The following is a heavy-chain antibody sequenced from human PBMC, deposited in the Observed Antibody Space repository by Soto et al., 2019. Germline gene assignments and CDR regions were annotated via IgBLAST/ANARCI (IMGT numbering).Heavy chain of an antibody. CDR2: XXWDDDE. J-gene: IGHJ4*02. V-gene: IGHV2-5*02. CDR3: AHRPRGFSYYFDY. CDR1: GFSLTTRGVG. D-gene: IGHD3-10*01. Sequence: XXQTLTLTCTFSGFSLTTRGVGVGWIRQPPGKALEWLALXXWDDDEGYSPFLKSRLTXXKDTSKNQLVLTMTNMDPVDTATYYCAHRPRGFSYYFDYWGQGTLVTVSS.